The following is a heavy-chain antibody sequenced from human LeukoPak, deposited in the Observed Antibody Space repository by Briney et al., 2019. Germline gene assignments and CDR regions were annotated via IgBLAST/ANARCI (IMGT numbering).Heavy chain of an antibody. Sequence: GGSLRLSCAVSGFTFSSYWMSWFRQAPGKGLEWVANINQDGSQKFSVDSVKGRFTISRDNAKNSLSLQMNSLRVEDTAVYYCARDWFDGDYDRFDYWGLGTLVTVSS. V-gene: IGHV3-7*03. J-gene: IGHJ4*02. CDR3: ARDWFDGDYDRFDY. CDR1: GFTFSSYW. CDR2: INQDGSQK. D-gene: IGHD4-17*01.